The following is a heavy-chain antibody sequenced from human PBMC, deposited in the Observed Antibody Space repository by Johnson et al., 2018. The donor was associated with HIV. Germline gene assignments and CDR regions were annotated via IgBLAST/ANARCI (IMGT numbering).Heavy chain of an antibody. CDR3: ARELEIAQGLDAFDI. D-gene: IGHD5-24*01. CDR1: GFTVSSNY. V-gene: IGHV3-66*01. Sequence: EVQLVESGGGLVQPGGSLRLSCAASGFTVSSNYMSWVRQAPGKGLEWVSVIYSGDRTYSAVSVKGRFTISRDSSKNSLYLQMNSLRAEDTAVYYCARELEIAQGLDAFDIWGQGTMVTVSS. J-gene: IGHJ3*02. CDR2: IYSGDRT.